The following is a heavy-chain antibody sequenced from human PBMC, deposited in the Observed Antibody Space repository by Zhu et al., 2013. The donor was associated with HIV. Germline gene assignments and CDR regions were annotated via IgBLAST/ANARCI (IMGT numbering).Heavy chain of an antibody. D-gene: IGHD1-7*01. V-gene: IGHV1-2*02. Sequence: QVELVQSGAEVKKPGASVKVSCKASGYTLTNYGISWVRQAPGQGLEWVGWINPNSGGTNYAQKFQGRVTMTRDTSISTAYMELTSLKSDDTAVYYCARTPGTSYYYYYMDVWAKGPRSPSP. CDR1: GYTLTNYG. CDR2: INPNSGGT. CDR3: ARTPGTSYYYYYMDV. J-gene: IGHJ6*03.